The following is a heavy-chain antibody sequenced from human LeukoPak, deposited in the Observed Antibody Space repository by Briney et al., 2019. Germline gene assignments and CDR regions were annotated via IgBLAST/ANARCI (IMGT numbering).Heavy chain of an antibody. Sequence: GASVRVSCTASGYTFTSYAMNWVRQAPGQGLEWMGWINTNTGNPTYTQGFTGRFVFSLDPSGSTASLQCCSRTAEDTAVYYCARETCSTTSCRPYYYYYGMDVWGQGTTVTVSS. CDR2: INTNTGNP. V-gene: IGHV7-4-1*01. CDR3: ARETCSTTSCRPYYYYYGMDV. J-gene: IGHJ6*02. CDR1: GYTFTSYA. D-gene: IGHD2-2*01.